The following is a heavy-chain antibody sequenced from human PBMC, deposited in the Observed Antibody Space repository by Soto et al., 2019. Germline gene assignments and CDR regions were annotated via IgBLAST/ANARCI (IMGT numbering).Heavy chain of an antibody. CDR3: AGVAKTLTWPDN. Sequence: QVQLQESGPGLVKPSGTLSPTCAVSGGSISSSNWWSWVRLPPGKGLEWIGEIYHSGSTYYNPSLKSRVTIPVDKSKNQFSLKLSPVTAADPAVYYCAGVAKTLTWPDNWGQGTLVTVSS. J-gene: IGHJ4*02. CDR1: GGSISSSNW. CDR2: IYHSGST. V-gene: IGHV4-4*02.